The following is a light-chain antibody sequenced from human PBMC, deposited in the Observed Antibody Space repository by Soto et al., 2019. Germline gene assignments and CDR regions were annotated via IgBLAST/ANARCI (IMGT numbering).Light chain of an antibody. CDR2: GAS. Sequence: EIVLTQSPGTLSLSPGESATLSCRASQSVSSDYLSWYQQKPGQPPRLLIYGASYRATGIPDRFSGGGSGTDFTLTISRLEAEDFAVYYCHQYGSTPPVTFGGGTKVEIK. CDR3: HQYGSTPPVT. CDR1: QSVSSDY. V-gene: IGKV3-20*01. J-gene: IGKJ4*01.